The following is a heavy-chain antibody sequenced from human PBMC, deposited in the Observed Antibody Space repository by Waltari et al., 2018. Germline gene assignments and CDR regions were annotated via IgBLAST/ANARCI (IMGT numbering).Heavy chain of an antibody. D-gene: IGHD2-15*01. V-gene: IGHV4-38-2*01. CDR2: IYHSGST. CDR1: GYAISSGYY. CDR3: AGIVVVVAATVFDS. Sequence: PGLVKPSETLSLTCAVSGYAISSGYYWGWIRQPPGKGLEWIGSIYHSGSTYYNPSLKSRVTISVDTSKNQFSLKLSSVTAAYTAVYYCAGIVVVVAATVFDSWGQGTLVTVSS. J-gene: IGHJ4*02.